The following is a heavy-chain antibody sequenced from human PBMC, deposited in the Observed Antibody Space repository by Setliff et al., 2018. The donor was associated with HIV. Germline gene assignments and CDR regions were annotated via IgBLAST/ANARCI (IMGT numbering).Heavy chain of an antibody. Sequence: SLRLSCAASGFNFDGFAMTWVRQAPGKGLEWVSRIGWDGGHIDYANSVQGRFTISRDNAKNSLYLQMRSLRSDDTAVYFCARVPYRSAWFSGGHDAFDIWGQGTMVTVSS. J-gene: IGHJ3*02. CDR2: IGWDGGHI. CDR3: ARVPYRSAWFSGGHDAFDI. V-gene: IGHV3-9*01. CDR1: GFNFDGFA. D-gene: IGHD6-19*01.